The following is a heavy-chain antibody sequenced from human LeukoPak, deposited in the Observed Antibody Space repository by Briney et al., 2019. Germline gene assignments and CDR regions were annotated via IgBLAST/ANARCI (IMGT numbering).Heavy chain of an antibody. V-gene: IGHV3-21*01. CDR2: ISSGSTYI. CDR1: GFTFSNYA. D-gene: IGHD6-13*01. J-gene: IGHJ4*02. CDR3: ARGSSSGLKSYYFDY. Sequence: GGSLRLSCAASGFTFSNYAINWVRQAPGKGLEWVSSISSGSTYIYYADLVKGRFTISRDNANSSLYLQMSSLRDEDTAVYYCARGSSSGLKSYYFDYWGQGTLVTVSS.